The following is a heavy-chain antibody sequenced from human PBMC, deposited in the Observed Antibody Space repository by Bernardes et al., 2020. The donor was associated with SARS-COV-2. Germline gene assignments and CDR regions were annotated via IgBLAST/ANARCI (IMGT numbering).Heavy chain of an antibody. Sequence: SETLSLTCAVYGGSFSGYYWSWIRQPPGKGLEWIGEINHSGSTNYNPSLKSRVTISVDASKNQFSLKLSSVTAADTAVYYCARARQGGIVLMVYAILDYWGQGTLVTVSS. J-gene: IGHJ4*02. CDR1: GGSFSGYY. V-gene: IGHV4-34*01. CDR3: ARARQGGIVLMVYAILDY. D-gene: IGHD2-8*01. CDR2: INHSGST.